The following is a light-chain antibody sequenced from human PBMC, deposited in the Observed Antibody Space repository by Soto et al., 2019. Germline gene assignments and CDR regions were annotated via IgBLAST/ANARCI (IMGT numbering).Light chain of an antibody. Sequence: EVLMTQSPATLFVSPGDRTTLSCRASQNVNSTLAWYQQKPGQAPRLLNYGASTRATGIPARFSGSGSGTEFTLTISSLQTEDFAIYYCQQYDNWPPITFGQWTRLEIK. V-gene: IGKV3-15*01. CDR3: QQYDNWPPIT. J-gene: IGKJ5*01. CDR1: QNVNST. CDR2: GAS.